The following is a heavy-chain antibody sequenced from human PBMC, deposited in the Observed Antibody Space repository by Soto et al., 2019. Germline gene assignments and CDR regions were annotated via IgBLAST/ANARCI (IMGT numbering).Heavy chain of an antibody. J-gene: IGHJ4*02. CDR2: ISAYNGNT. CDR1: GYTFTSYG. CDR3: AVSPYFDNDNNFLAY. D-gene: IGHD3-9*01. V-gene: IGHV1-18*01. Sequence: GASVKVSCKASGYTFTSYGISWVRQAPGQGLEWMGWISAYNGNTNYAQKLQGRVTMTTDTSTSTAYMELRSLRSDDTAVYYCAVSPYFDNDNNFLAYCGQGTLVPVSS.